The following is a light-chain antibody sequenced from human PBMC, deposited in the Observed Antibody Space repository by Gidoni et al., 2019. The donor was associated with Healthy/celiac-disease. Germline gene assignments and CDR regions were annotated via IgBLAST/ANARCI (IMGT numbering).Light chain of an antibody. J-gene: IGLJ1*01. CDR2: EVS. CDR3: SSYTSSSTPCV. CDR1: SSDVGGYNY. Sequence: QSALTQPASVSGSPGPSITISCTGTSSDVGGYNYVSWYQQHPGKAPKLMIYEVSNRPSGVSNRCSGSKSGNTASLTISGLQAEDEADYYCSSYTSSSTPCVFGTGTKVTVL. V-gene: IGLV2-14*01.